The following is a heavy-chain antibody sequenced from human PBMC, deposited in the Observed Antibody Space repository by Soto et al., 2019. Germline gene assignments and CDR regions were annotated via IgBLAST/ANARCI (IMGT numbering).Heavy chain of an antibody. CDR2: ISGGGVTT. J-gene: IGHJ3*01. CDR3: AKDRDDIGMVDAFEV. CDR1: GFTFSTYA. Sequence: EMHLLESGGELVQPGGSLRLSCAASGFTFSTYAMTWVRQAPGKGLEHVSAISGGGVTTYYADSMKGRFTISRDNSKNTLYLQMNSLRAEDTAVYYCAKDRDDIGMVDAFEVWGQGTMVTVSS. V-gene: IGHV3-23*01. D-gene: IGHD2-15*01.